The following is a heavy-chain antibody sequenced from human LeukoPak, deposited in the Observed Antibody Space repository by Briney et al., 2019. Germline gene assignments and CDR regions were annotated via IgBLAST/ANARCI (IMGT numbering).Heavy chain of an antibody. CDR1: GFTFSNYW. J-gene: IGHJ5*02. CDR3: ARLGGQQLDGRFDP. V-gene: IGHV3-7*03. D-gene: IGHD6-13*01. CDR2: IEQDGSEQ. Sequence: PGGSLRLSCAASGFTFSNYWMSWVRQAPGKGLEWVANIEQDGSEQYYVDSVKGRFTISRDNAKNSLYLQMNSLRAEDTAVYYCARLGGQQLDGRFDPWGQGTLVTVSS.